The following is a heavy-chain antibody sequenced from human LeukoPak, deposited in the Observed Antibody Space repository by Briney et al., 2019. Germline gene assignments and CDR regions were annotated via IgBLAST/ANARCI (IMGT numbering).Heavy chain of an antibody. V-gene: IGHV3-7*01. Sequence: PGGSLRLSCAASGFTFSSYWMSWVRQAPGKGLEWVANINEDGSKKYYVDSVKGRFTISRDNAKNSLYLQMSSLRAEDTAVYYCARLDGYCSGGSCYSVSFVDPWGQGTLVTVSS. J-gene: IGHJ5*02. CDR1: GFTFSSYW. CDR3: ARLDGYCSGGSCYSVSFVDP. CDR2: INEDGSKK. D-gene: IGHD2-15*01.